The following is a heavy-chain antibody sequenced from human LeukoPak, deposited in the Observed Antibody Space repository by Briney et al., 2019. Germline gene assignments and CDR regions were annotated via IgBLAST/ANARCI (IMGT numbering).Heavy chain of an antibody. CDR2: IYHSGGT. J-gene: IGHJ4*02. CDR1: GYSLTSGYY. V-gene: IGHV4-38-2*02. Sequence: SETLSLTCTVSGYSLTSGYYWGWIRQPPGKGLEWIGSIYHSGGTFYNPSLKSRDTISVDPSKNQFSLKLSSVTAADTAVYYCARDQDYYGSGSYGPDYWGQGILVTVSS. CDR3: ARDQDYYGSGSYGPDY. D-gene: IGHD3-10*01.